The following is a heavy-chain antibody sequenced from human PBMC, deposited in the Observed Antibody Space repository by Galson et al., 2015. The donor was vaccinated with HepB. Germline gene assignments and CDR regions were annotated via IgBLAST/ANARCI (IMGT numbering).Heavy chain of an antibody. D-gene: IGHD4-17*01. Sequence: SLRLSCAASGFTVSSNYMSWVRRAPGKGLEWVSVIYSGGSTYYADSVKGRFTISRHNSKNTLYLQMNSLRAEDTAVYYCAREMVTTENAFDIWGQGTMVTVSS. V-gene: IGHV3-53*04. CDR2: IYSGGST. J-gene: IGHJ3*02. CDR1: GFTVSSNY. CDR3: AREMVTTENAFDI.